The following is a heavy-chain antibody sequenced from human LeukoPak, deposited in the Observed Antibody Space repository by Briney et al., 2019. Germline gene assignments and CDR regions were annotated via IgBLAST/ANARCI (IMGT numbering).Heavy chain of an antibody. D-gene: IGHD6-19*01. CDR1: GFTVSTNS. Sequence: PGGSLRLSCTVSGFTVSTNSMSWVRQAPGKGLEWVSAISGSGGSTYNADSVKGQFTISRDNSKNTLYLQMNSLRAEDTAVYYCAKGLKVVAGSGPVDYYYYMDVWGKGTTVTVSS. V-gene: IGHV3-23*01. J-gene: IGHJ6*03. CDR3: AKGLKVVAGSGPVDYYYYMDV. CDR2: ISGSGGST.